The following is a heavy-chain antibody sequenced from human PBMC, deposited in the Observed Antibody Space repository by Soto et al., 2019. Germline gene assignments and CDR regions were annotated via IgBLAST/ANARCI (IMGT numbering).Heavy chain of an antibody. CDR1: GYTFPSYG. CDR2: ISAYNGYT. CDR3: ARDDSSGPGRFDP. Sequence: QVQLVQSGAEVKKPGASVKVSCRASGYTFPSYGITWVRQAPGQGLEWMGWISAYNGYTDYGQKLQGRVTVTTDTSTSTAYMELRSLRSDDTAVYYCARDDSSGPGRFDPWGQGTLVTVSS. D-gene: IGHD3-22*01. J-gene: IGHJ5*02. V-gene: IGHV1-18*01.